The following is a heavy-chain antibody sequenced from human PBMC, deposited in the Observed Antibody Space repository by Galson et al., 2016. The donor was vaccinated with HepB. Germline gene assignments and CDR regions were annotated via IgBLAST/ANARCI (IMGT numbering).Heavy chain of an antibody. D-gene: IGHD6-19*01. CDR2: INREGSAK. Sequence: SLRLSCAASGFTFSTFWMSWVRQAPGKGLEWVANINREGSAKYYMDSVKGRFTISRDNAKNSLYLHMNSLRPEDTAFYYCTKDGGPYVGASGEPGHFWGQGTLVTVSS. V-gene: IGHV3-7*03. CDR1: GFTFSTFW. CDR3: TKDGGPYVGASGEPGHF. J-gene: IGHJ4*02.